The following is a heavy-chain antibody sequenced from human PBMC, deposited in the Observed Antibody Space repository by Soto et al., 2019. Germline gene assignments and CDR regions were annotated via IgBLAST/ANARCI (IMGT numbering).Heavy chain of an antibody. Sequence: PGGSLRLSCAASGFTFSNAWMSWVRQAPGKGLEWVGCIKSKTDGGTTDYAAPVKGRFTISRDDSKNTLYLQMNSLKTEDTAVYYCTTELDPPMPYYWGQGTLVTVSS. CDR1: GFTFSNAW. V-gene: IGHV3-15*01. CDR2: IKSKTDGGTT. D-gene: IGHD1-1*01. CDR3: TTELDPPMPYY. J-gene: IGHJ4*02.